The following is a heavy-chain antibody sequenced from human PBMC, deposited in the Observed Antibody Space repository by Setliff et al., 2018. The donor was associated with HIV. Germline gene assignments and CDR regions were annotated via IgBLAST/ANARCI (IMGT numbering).Heavy chain of an antibody. CDR3: ARQLSNSLDF. CDR1: GYTFTDYF. J-gene: IGHJ4*02. V-gene: IGHV1-2*02. D-gene: IGHD7-27*01. CDR2: ISPDNANT. Sequence: GASVKVSCKSSGYTFTDYFMHWVRQAPGQGLEWMGWISPDNANTRISQKFRGSVTMTRDRSINTAYLEFSGLRSDDTAVYYCARQLSNSLDFWGQGAQVTVSS.